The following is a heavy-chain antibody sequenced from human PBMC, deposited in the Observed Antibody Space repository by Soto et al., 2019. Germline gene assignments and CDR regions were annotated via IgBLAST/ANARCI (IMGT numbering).Heavy chain of an antibody. D-gene: IGHD3-10*01. CDR3: ARGSGSYYYFDY. CDR1: GGSVSSGSYY. J-gene: IGHJ4*02. Sequence: PSETLSLTCTVSGGSVSSGSYYWSWIRQPPGKGLEWIGYIYYSGSTNYNPSLKSRVTISVDTSKNQFSLKLSSVTAADTAVYYCARGSGSYYYFDYWGQGTLVTVSS. CDR2: IYYSGST. V-gene: IGHV4-61*01.